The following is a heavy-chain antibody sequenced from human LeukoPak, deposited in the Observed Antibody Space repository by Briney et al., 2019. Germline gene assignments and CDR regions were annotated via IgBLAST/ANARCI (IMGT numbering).Heavy chain of an antibody. CDR1: GFTFSSYA. V-gene: IGHV3-21*01. CDR2: ITGSSDSI. Sequence: GGSLRLSCAASGFTFSSYAMEWVRQAPGKGLEWVSSITGSSDSIYYADSVRGRFTISRDNAKNSVYLQMNSLRAEDTAVYYCARLVCSTIPCYGKFYFDSWGQGTLVPVSS. D-gene: IGHD2-2*01. CDR3: ARLVCSTIPCYGKFYFDS. J-gene: IGHJ4*02.